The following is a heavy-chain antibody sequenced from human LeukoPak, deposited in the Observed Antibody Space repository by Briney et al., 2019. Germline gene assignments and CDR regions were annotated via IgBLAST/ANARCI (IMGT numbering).Heavy chain of an antibody. V-gene: IGHV3-30*04. Sequence: PGGSLRLSCAASGFTFSSYAMHWVRQAPGKGQEWVAVISYDGSNKYYADSVKGRFTISRDNSKNTLYLQMNSLRAEDTAVYYCARIGSGSPLGYWGQGTLVTVSS. CDR3: ARIGSGSPLGY. CDR1: GFTFSSYA. J-gene: IGHJ4*02. CDR2: ISYDGSNK. D-gene: IGHD3-10*01.